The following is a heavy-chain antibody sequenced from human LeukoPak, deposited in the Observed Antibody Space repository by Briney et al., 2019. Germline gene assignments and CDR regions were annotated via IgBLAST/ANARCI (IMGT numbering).Heavy chain of an antibody. J-gene: IGHJ4*02. Sequence: SETLSLTCTVSGGSITGYYWSWIRQPPGKGLEWIGYIYSTGSTNHNPSFRGRVTISVDTSKNQFSLNLSSVTAADTAVYYCTRRTTVTTLDYWGQGTLVTVSS. V-gene: IGHV4-59*01. CDR1: GGSITGYY. CDR3: TRRTTVTTLDY. D-gene: IGHD4-17*01. CDR2: IYSTGST.